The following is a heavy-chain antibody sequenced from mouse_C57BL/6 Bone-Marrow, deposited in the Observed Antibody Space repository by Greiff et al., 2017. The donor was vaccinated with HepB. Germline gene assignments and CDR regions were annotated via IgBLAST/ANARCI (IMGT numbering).Heavy chain of an antibody. D-gene: IGHD2-1*01. V-gene: IGHV5-12*01. CDR2: ISNGGGST. CDR3: ARPVYYGNWFAY. CDR1: GFTFSDYY. Sequence: DVQLVESGGGLVQPGGSLKLSCAASGFTFSDYYMYWVRQTPEKRLEWVAYISNGGGSTYYPDTVKGRFTISRDNAKNTLYLQMSRLKSEDTAMYYCARPVYYGNWFAYWGQGTLVTVSA. J-gene: IGHJ3*01.